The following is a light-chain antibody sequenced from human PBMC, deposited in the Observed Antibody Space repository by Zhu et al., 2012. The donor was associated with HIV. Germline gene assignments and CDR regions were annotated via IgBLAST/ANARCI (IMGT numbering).Light chain of an antibody. CDR2: AAS. Sequence: DIQMTQSPSSLSASVGDRVTITCRSSQTFSRYLNWFQQKAGKAPKVLIYAASSLQSGVPSRFSGSGSGTDSTLTISSLQPEDVGTYYCQQSFSTPYTFGQGTRLEIK. J-gene: IGKJ2*01. CDR1: QTFSRY. V-gene: IGKV1-39*01. CDR3: QQSFSTPYT.